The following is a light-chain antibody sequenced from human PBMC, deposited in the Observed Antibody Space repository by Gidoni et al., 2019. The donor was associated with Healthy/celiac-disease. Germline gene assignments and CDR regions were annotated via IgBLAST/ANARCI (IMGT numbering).Light chain of an antibody. Sequence: DIVMTQTPDYLAVSLGERATINCKSSQSVVYSSNNKNYLAWYQQKPGQPPKLLIDWASTRESGVPYRFSGSGSGTYFTLTISSLQAEDAAVYYCQQYYRTPYTFGQGTNLEIK. CDR3: QQYYRTPYT. CDR1: QSVVYSSNNKNY. V-gene: IGKV4-1*01. CDR2: WAS. J-gene: IGKJ2*01.